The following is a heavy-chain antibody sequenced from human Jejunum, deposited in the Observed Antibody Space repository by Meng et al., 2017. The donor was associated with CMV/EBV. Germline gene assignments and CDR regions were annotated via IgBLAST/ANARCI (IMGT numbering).Heavy chain of an antibody. J-gene: IGHJ4*02. CDR3: AKEVKKLWAPYYFDS. V-gene: IGHV3-23*01. D-gene: IGHD3-10*01. Sequence: SEFTFTDYAVSWVRQAPGKGLECVSAISNCGTNTYYTDSVKGRFTVSRDNSKNTLYLQMHSLRVEDTAIYYCAKEVKKLWAPYYFDSWGQGTLVTVSS. CDR1: EFTFTDYA. CDR2: ISNCGTNT.